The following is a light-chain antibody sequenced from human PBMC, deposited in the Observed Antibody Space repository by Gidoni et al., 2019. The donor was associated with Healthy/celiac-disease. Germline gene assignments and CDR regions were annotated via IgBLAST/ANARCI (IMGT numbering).Light chain of an antibody. V-gene: IGKV3-20*01. CDR3: QQYGSSPFMYT. CDR1: QSVSSSY. CDR2: GAD. J-gene: IGKJ2*01. Sequence: EIVLPPSPGPLPLSPGERATLSCRASQSVSSSYLAWYPQKPGQATRHLIYGADSRATGIPDRCRGSGSGTDFTLTISRLEPEDFEVYYCQQYGSSPFMYTFGQGTKLEIK.